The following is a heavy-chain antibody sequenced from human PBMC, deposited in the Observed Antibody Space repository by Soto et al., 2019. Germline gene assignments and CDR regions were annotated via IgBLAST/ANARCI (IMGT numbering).Heavy chain of an antibody. V-gene: IGHV4-30-4*01. Sequence: QVQLQESGPGLVKPSQTLSLTCTVSGGSISSGDYYWSWIRQSPGKGLEWIGHIYDRGSTYSNPSSNTLXSXLXXTSKNQCSLNLNSVTAAATAGYYCARGLSGDKVDYWGRGTLVTVSS. D-gene: IGHD7-27*01. CDR3: ARGLSGDKVDY. CDR1: GGSISSGDYY. J-gene: IGHJ4*02. CDR2: IYDRGST.